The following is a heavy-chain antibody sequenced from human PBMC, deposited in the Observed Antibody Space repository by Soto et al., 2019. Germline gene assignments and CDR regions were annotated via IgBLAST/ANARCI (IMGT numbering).Heavy chain of an antibody. CDR2: IGDDGRV. CDR3: AIPPPLEDDGPDY. V-gene: IGHV4-39*01. D-gene: IGHD4-17*01. J-gene: IGHJ4*02. CDR1: GGSISGSPYH. Sequence: WETLSFTCTVSGGSISGSPYHWGWIRQPPGKGLEWIGSIGDDGRVYYNPSLTGRGTLFVDTSKNRFSLNLNSVTAADTAVYYYAIPPPLEDDGPDYWGQGILVTVSS.